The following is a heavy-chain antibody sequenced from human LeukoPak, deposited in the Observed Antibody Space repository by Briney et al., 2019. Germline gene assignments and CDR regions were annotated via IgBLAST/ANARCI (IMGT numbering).Heavy chain of an antibody. J-gene: IGHJ5*02. V-gene: IGHV4-34*01. CDR1: GGSFSGYY. CDR2: INHSGST. CDR3: ARHAYSSSP. Sequence: PSETLSLTCAVYGGSFSGYYWSWIRQPPGKGLEWIGEINHSGSTNYNPSLKSRVTISVDTSKNQFSLKLSSVTAADTAVYYCARHAYSSSPWGQGTLVTVSS. D-gene: IGHD6-6*01.